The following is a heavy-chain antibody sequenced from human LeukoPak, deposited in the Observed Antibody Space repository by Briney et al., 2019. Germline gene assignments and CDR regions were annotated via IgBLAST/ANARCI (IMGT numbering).Heavy chain of an antibody. CDR1: GGSFSGYY. D-gene: IGHD4-17*01. V-gene: IGHV4-34*01. Sequence: PSETLSLTCAVYGGSFSGYYWSWIRQPPGKGLEWIGEINHSGSTNYNPSLKSRVTISVDTSKNQFSLKLSSVTAADTAVYYCARVRKDYGGNSVIDYWGQGTLVTVSS. CDR3: ARVRKDYGGNSVIDY. CDR2: INHSGST. J-gene: IGHJ4*02.